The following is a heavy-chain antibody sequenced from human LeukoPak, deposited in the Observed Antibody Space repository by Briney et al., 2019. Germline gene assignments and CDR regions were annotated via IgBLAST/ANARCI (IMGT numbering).Heavy chain of an antibody. Sequence: SETLSLTCTVSGGSISSYYWSWIRQPPGKGLEWIGYIHYSGSTNYNPSLKSRVTISVDTSKNQFSLKLSSVTAADTAVYYCAREPVWGSYRGPLDYWGQGTLVTVSS. V-gene: IGHV4-59*12. J-gene: IGHJ4*02. D-gene: IGHD3-16*02. CDR1: GGSISSYY. CDR2: IHYSGST. CDR3: AREPVWGSYRGPLDY.